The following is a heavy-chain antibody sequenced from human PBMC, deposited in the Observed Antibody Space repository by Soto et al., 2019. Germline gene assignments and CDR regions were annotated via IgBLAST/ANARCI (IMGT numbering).Heavy chain of an antibody. D-gene: IGHD2-15*01. CDR3: AREPLCGGKCYDNYFDP. V-gene: IGHV1-3*04. CDR2: INIGNGNT. CDR1: GYAFTYYP. J-gene: IGHJ5*02. Sequence: ASVKVSCKASGYAFTYYPIHWVRQAPGQRLEWVGWINIGNGNTEYSQKFQGRVTITTDTSASTAYMELRSLTSEDTAVSYCAREPLCGGKCYDNYFDPWGQGTLVTVSS.